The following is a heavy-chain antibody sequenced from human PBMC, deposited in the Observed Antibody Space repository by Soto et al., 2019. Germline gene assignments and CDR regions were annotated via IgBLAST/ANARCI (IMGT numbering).Heavy chain of an antibody. CDR3: AKDQARNCFAY. J-gene: IGHJ4*02. CDR1: GFTFSSYA. V-gene: IGHV3-23*01. Sequence: EVQLLESGGGLVQPGGSLRLSCAASGFTFSSYAMSWVRQAPGKGLEWVSAISGSGGSTYYADSVKGRFTISRDNSKNSLYLQMSSLRAEDTAVYYCAKDQARNCFAYWGQGTLVTFSS. CDR2: ISGSGGST.